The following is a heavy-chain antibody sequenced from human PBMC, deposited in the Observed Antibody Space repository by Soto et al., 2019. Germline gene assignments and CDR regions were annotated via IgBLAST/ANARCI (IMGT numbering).Heavy chain of an antibody. J-gene: IGHJ5*02. CDR1: GFTFSSYS. D-gene: IGHD3-3*01. Sequence: SLRLSCAAYGFTFSSYSMNWLRQAPGKGLEWVSYISSSSTIYYADSVKGRFTISRDNAKNSLYLQMNSLRAEDTAVYYCARDTYYDFWSGPKHLFDPWGQGTLVTVSS. CDR3: ARDTYYDFWSGPKHLFDP. V-gene: IGHV3-48*01. CDR2: ISSSSTI.